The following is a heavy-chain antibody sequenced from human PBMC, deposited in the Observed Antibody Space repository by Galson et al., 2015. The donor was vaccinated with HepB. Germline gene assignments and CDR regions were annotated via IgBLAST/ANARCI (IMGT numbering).Heavy chain of an antibody. CDR1: GFNFSSYA. D-gene: IGHD1-26*01. J-gene: IGHJ4*02. CDR3: AKDFWMGASTEGPVDS. CDR2: ISYDGTNK. Sequence: SLRLSCAASGFNFSSYAMHWVRQAPGKGLEWVAVISYDGTNKYNADSVKGRSTISRDNSKNTLYMQMNSLRAEDTAVYYCAKDFWMGASTEGPVDSWGQGTLVTVSS. V-gene: IGHV3-30-3*01.